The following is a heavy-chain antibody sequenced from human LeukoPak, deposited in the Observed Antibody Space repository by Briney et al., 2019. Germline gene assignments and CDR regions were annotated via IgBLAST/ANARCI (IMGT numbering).Heavy chain of an antibody. CDR1: GGSISSYY. Sequence: SETLSLTCTVSGGSISSYYWSWIRQPPGKGQEWIGYIYYSGSTNYNPSLKSRVTISVDTSKNQFSLKLSSVTAADTDVYYCARTGIITIFGVVVPNWFDPWGQGTLVTVSS. D-gene: IGHD3-3*01. V-gene: IGHV4-59*01. CDR3: ARTGIITIFGVVVPNWFDP. CDR2: IYYSGST. J-gene: IGHJ5*02.